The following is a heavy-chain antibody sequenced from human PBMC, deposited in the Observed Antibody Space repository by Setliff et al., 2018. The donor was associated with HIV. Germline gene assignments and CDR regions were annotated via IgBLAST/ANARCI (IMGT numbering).Heavy chain of an antibody. CDR1: GYTFTSYS. J-gene: IGHJ3*02. V-gene: IGHV1-18*01. Sequence: ASVKVSCKPSGYTFTSYSIAWVRQAPGQGLEWMGWISPYNGITDYAQKFQDRVTMTTDRYTTTVYMELRSLTSDDTAVYYCARGRSSGWVDDAFNIWGQGTMVTVSS. CDR3: ARGRSSGWVDDAFNI. CDR2: ISPYNGIT. D-gene: IGHD6-19*01.